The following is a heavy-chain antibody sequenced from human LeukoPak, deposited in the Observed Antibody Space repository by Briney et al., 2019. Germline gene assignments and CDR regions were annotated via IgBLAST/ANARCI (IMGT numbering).Heavy chain of an antibody. D-gene: IGHD2-21*02. CDR1: GYTFTGYY. CDR3: ARDADCGGDCGSNWFDP. J-gene: IGHJ5*02. V-gene: IGHV1-2*02. CDR2: INPNSGGT. Sequence: ASVKVSCKASGYTFTGYYMHWVRQAPGQGLEWMGWINPNSGGTNYAQKFQGRVTMTRDTSISTAYMELSRLRSDDTAVYYCARDADCGGDCGSNWFDPWGQGTLVTVSS.